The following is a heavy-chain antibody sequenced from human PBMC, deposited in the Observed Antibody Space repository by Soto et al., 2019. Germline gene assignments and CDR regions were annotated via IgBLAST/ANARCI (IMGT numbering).Heavy chain of an antibody. V-gene: IGHV4-59*01. CDR2: IYYSGST. CDR1: GGSISSYY. D-gene: IGHD2-15*01. J-gene: IGHJ6*02. CDR3: ARISPYVDCSGGSCSDYYYGMDV. Sequence: SETLSLTCTGSGGSISSYYWSWIRQPPGKGLEWIGYIYYSGSTNYNPSLKSRVTISVDTSKNQFSLKLSSVTAADTAVYYCARISPYVDCSGGSCSDYYYGMDVWGQGTTVTVSS.